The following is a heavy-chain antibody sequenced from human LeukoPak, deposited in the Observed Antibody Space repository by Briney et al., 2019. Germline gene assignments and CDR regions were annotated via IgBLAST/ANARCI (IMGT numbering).Heavy chain of an antibody. Sequence: PGGSLRLSCAASGFTFSSYSMNWVRQAPGKGLEWVSSISSSSSYIYYADSVKGRFTISRDNAKNSLYLQMNSLRAEDTAVYYCARQVWWLRGYYFDYWGQGTLVTVSS. J-gene: IGHJ4*02. CDR2: ISSSSSYI. CDR1: GFTFSSYS. V-gene: IGHV3-21*01. D-gene: IGHD5-12*01. CDR3: ARQVWWLRGYYFDY.